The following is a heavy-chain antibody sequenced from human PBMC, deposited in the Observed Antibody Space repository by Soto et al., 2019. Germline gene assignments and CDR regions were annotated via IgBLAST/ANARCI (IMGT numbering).Heavy chain of an antibody. Sequence: QVQLQESGPGLVKPSETLSLTCTVSGGSVSGGSYYWSWIRQPPGKGLECIGYIYYTGSTNYNPSLKSRVTISVDTSKNQFSLKLSSVTAADTAVYYCARGRSPFEGIDFWGQGTLVTVSS. D-gene: IGHD2-15*01. CDR1: GGSVSGGSYY. CDR3: ARGRSPFEGIDF. V-gene: IGHV4-61*01. CDR2: IYYTGST. J-gene: IGHJ4*02.